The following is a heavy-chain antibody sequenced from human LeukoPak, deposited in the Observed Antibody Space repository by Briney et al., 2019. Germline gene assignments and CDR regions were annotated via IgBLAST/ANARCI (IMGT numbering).Heavy chain of an antibody. V-gene: IGHV4-34*01. J-gene: IGHJ2*01. CDR2: INHSGST. Sequence: PSETLSLTCAVYGGSFSGYYWSWIRQPPGKGLEWIGEINHSGSTNYNPSLKSRVTISVDRSKNQCSLNLSSVTAADTAVYYCARHDEGSGWYRSYIDLWGRGTLVIVSS. CDR1: GGSFSGYY. D-gene: IGHD6-19*01. CDR3: ARHDEGSGWYRSYIDL.